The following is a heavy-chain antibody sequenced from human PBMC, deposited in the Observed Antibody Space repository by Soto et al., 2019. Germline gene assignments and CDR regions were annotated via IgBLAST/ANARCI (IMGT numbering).Heavy chain of an antibody. CDR3: AKDGSHNFDY. J-gene: IGHJ4*02. D-gene: IGHD1-26*01. CDR1: GFTFSHYA. Sequence: QVQLVESGGGVVQPGRSLRLSCAASGFTFSHYAMHWVRQAPGKGLEWVALMSYDGSNEYYADSVKGRFTISRDNSKNALYLQMNSLRAEDTAVYSCAKDGSHNFDYWGQVTLVTVSS. CDR2: MSYDGSNE. V-gene: IGHV3-30*18.